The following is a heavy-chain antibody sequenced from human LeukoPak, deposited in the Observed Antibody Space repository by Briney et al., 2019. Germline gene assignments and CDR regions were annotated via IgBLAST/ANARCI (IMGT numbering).Heavy chain of an antibody. CDR3: ARGRSTVYFDY. Sequence: PSETMSLTCTVSGGFVRSNDYYWNWIRQPPGKGLEWIGYIYFSGSTNYNPSLKSRVTISVDKSKNQFSLKLSSVTAADTAVYYCARGRSTVYFDYWGQGTLVTVSS. CDR2: IYFSGST. CDR1: GGFVRSNDYY. D-gene: IGHD4-17*01. J-gene: IGHJ4*02. V-gene: IGHV4-61*08.